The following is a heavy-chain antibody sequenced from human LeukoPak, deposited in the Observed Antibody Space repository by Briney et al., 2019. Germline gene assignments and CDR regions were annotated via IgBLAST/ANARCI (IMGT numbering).Heavy chain of an antibody. V-gene: IGHV4-39*01. CDR2: IYYSGST. CDR3: ARHLYSNYIFSH. D-gene: IGHD4-11*01. CDR1: GGSISSSSYY. Sequence: PSETLSLTCTVSGGSISSSSYYWGWIRQPPGKGLEWIGSIYYSGSTYYNPSLKSRVTISVDTSKNQFSLKLSSVTAADTAVYYCARHLYSNYIFSHWGQGTLVTVSS. J-gene: IGHJ4*02.